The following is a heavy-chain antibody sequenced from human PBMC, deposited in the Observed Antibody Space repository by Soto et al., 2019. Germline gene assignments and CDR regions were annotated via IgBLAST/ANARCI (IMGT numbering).Heavy chain of an antibody. V-gene: IGHV1-8*01. CDR2: MNPNSGNT. CDR1: GYTFTSYD. J-gene: IGHJ4*02. Sequence: ASVKVSCKASGYTFTSYDINWVRQATGQGLEWMGWMNPNSGNTGYAQKFQGRVTMTRNTSISTAYMELSSLRSEDTAVYYCARLNRPLGYCSSTSCHFDYWGQRTLVTVSS. CDR3: ARLNRPLGYCSSTSCHFDY. D-gene: IGHD2-2*01.